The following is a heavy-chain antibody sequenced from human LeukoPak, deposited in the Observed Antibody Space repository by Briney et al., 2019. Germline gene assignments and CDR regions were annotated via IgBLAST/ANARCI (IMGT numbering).Heavy chain of an antibody. CDR2: IIGSSGDT. CDR3: AKGAYDYIEMGYFDY. CDR1: GFSLTNFA. J-gene: IGHJ4*02. V-gene: IGHV3-23*01. Sequence: GGSLRLSCADSGFSLTNFAMSWVRQAPGKGLEWVSLIIGSSGDTFYADSVKGRFTISRDNSKNRLYLQMNSLRAEDTALYYCAKGAYDYIEMGYFDYWGQGTLVTVSS. D-gene: IGHD5-12*01.